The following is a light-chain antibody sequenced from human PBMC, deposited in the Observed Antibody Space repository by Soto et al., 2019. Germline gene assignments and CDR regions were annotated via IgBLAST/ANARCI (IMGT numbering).Light chain of an antibody. CDR3: QQLNSYPLT. CDR2: GAS. CDR1: QGISSY. J-gene: IGKJ4*01. Sequence: DIQLTQSPSFLSASVGDRVTITCRASQGISSYLAWYQQKPGKAPKLLIYGASTLQGGVPSRFSGSGSGTEFTLTIISLQPEDSATYYCQQLNSYPLTFGGGTKVEIK. V-gene: IGKV1-9*01.